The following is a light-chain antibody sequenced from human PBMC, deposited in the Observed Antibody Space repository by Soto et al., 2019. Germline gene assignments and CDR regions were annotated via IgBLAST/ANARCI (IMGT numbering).Light chain of an antibody. CDR2: DTS. V-gene: IGKV3-15*01. Sequence: EIVVTQSPATLSASPGERVTLSCRASQSVSSSLAWYQQRPGQAPRLLIYDTSTRAAGISARFSGSGSGTEFTLTISSLQSEDFAVYYCQQYIDWPPGTFGQGTNVDIK. CDR3: QQYIDWPPGT. J-gene: IGKJ1*01. CDR1: QSVSSS.